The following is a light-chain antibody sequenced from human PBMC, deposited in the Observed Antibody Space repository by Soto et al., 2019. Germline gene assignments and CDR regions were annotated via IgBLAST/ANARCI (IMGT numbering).Light chain of an antibody. CDR3: LQHRSYPWT. J-gene: IGKJ1*01. Sequence: DIQMTQSPSSLSASVGDRVTLTCRASQGIGDDLGWYQQQPGRAPKRLIYGVFNLQSGVPSRFSGSGSGTEFTLTISSLQPEEFATYYCLQHRSYPWTFGQGTKVEIK. CDR2: GVF. CDR1: QGIGDD. V-gene: IGKV1-17*01.